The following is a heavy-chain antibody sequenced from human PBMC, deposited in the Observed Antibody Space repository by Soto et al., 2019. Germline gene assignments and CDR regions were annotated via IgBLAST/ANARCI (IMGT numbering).Heavy chain of an antibody. V-gene: IGHV3-23*01. D-gene: IGHD3-22*01. J-gene: IGHJ4*02. CDR2: ISGSGGST. CDR1: GFTFSGYA. CDR3: ATGRYYDSSGYYEDESLKSPFDY. Sequence: GGSLRLSCAASGFTFSGYAMSWVRQAPGKGLEWVSSISGSGGSTYYADSVKGRFTISRDNSKNTLYLQMNSLRAEDTAVYYCATGRYYDSSGYYEDESLKSPFDYWGQGTLVTVSS.